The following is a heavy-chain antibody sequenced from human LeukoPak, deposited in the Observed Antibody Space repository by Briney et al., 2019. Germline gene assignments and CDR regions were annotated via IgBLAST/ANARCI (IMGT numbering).Heavy chain of an antibody. CDR1: GFTFSSYA. CDR3: AKDVAHIAVTGTDWFDP. V-gene: IGHV3-23*01. J-gene: IGHJ5*02. Sequence: GGSLRLSCEASGFTFSSYAMTWVRQAPGKGLEWVSGMSGSGGTTYYADSVKGRFTISRDNSKNTRYLQMNSLRDEDTAIYYCAKDVAHIAVTGTDWFDPWGQGTLVTVSS. D-gene: IGHD6-19*01. CDR2: MSGSGGTT.